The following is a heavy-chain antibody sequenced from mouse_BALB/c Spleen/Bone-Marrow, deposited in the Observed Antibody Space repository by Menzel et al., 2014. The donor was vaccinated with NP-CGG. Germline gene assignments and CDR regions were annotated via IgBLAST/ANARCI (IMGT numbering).Heavy chain of an antibody. V-gene: IGHV1S127*01. Sequence: QVQLQQSGAELVKPGASVKMSCKASGYTFTSYWMHWVKQRPGQGLEWIGVIDPSDSYTSYNQKFKGKATLTADTSSSTAYMQLSSLTSEDSAVYYCTRSRDYGNWFAYWGQGTLVTVSA. D-gene: IGHD2-1*01. CDR1: GYTFTSYW. CDR3: TRSRDYGNWFAY. CDR2: IDPSDSYT. J-gene: IGHJ3*01.